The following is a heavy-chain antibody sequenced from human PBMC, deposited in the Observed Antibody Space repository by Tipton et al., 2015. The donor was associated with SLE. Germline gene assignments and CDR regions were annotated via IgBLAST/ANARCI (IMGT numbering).Heavy chain of an antibody. CDR1: GGSISSSSYY. CDR3: ARGRSYYYDSSGYYYHFNFDS. J-gene: IGHJ4*02. CDR2: IYYSGST. V-gene: IGHV4-39*07. Sequence: TLSLTCTVSGGSISSSSYYWGWIRQPPGKGLEWIGSIYYSGSTYYNPSLKSRVTISVDTSKNQFSLKLSSVTAADTAVYYCARGRSYYYDSSGYYYHFNFDSWGQGTLVTVSS. D-gene: IGHD3-22*01.